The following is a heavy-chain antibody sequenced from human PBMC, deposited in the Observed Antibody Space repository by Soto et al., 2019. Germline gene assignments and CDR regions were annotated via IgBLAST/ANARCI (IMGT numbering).Heavy chain of an antibody. CDR1: GGTFSSYV. CDR3: ARARVALISPGYYYYAMDA. J-gene: IGHJ6*02. CDR2: ITPMFGTA. Sequence: QVQLVQSGAEVKKPGSSVKVSCKASGGTFSSYVISCVRQAPGQGLEWMGGITPMFGTANYAQKFQGRVTITADEYTRTAYMELSSLRSEDTAVYYCARARVALISPGYYYYAMDAWGQGTSVTASS. D-gene: IGHD3-22*01. V-gene: IGHV1-69*12.